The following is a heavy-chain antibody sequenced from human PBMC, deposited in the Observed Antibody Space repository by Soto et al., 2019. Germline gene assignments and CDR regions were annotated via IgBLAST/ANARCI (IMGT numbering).Heavy chain of an antibody. CDR2: MNPKSGNT. D-gene: IGHD4-17*01. CDR3: ARVYGEPTH. V-gene: IGHV1-8*01. CDR1: GYTFSSSD. J-gene: IGHJ4*02. Sequence: QVQLVQSGTEVKKPGATVKVSCKASGYTFSSSDINWVRQATGQGLEWMGWMNPKSGNTGSAQKFQGRITMTRDTSVNTAYKELSSLRSDDTAVCYCARVYGEPTHWGQGTLVTVSS.